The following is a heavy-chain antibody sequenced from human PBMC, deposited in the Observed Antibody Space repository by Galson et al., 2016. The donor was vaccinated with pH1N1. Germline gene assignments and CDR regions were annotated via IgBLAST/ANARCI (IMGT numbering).Heavy chain of an antibody. CDR1: GYDFINSG. CDR3: ARGDFVVGEGWYNGFDV. J-gene: IGHJ6*02. V-gene: IGHV1-18*04. Sequence: SVKVSCKASGYDFINSGVNWVRQAPGQGLEWMGWISVYDGKTVYAEKVQGRVTMTTDTSTNTAYMEVRSLKSDDTAVYYCARGDFVVGEGWYNGFDVWGQGTTVTVSS. D-gene: IGHD3-16*01. CDR2: ISVYDGKT.